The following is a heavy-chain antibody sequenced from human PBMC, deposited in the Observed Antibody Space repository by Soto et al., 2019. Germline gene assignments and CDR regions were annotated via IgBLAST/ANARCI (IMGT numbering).Heavy chain of an antibody. V-gene: IGHV4-31*03. CDR1: GGSISSGDYY. Sequence: QVQLQESGPGLVKPSQTLSLTCTVSGGSISSGDYYWSWIRQRPGKGLEWIGYISYTGSSYYNSSLKSRLTISVDTSKNQFSLKLSSVTAADTAVYYCARDQGLKGVPAAIGYHGMDVWGQGTTVTVSS. CDR3: ARDQGLKGVPAAIGYHGMDV. CDR2: ISYTGSS. D-gene: IGHD2-2*01. J-gene: IGHJ6*02.